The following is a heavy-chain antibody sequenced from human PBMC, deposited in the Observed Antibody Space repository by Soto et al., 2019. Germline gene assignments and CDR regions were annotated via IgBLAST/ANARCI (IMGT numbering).Heavy chain of an antibody. Sequence: QVQLVQSGAELKKPGSSVKVSCKVSGVSIKSSSITWVRQALGQGLEWMGGTIPLFGTPHYAQKFQGRVTIPADESTSTVYMDLSSLRSEDTAVYYCTRSSGLTNWLDPWGQGTLITVSS. CDR2: TIPLFGTP. CDR1: GVSIKSSS. CDR3: TRSSGLTNWLDP. D-gene: IGHD6-6*01. V-gene: IGHV1-69*12. J-gene: IGHJ5*02.